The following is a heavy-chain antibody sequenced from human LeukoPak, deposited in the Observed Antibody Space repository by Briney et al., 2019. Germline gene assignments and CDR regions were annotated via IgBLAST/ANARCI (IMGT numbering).Heavy chain of an antibody. Sequence: PGGSLRLSCTASGFIFSSYSMSWVRQIPGQGLYWVANINQDASEKYYVDSVKGRFTISRDNAKNSLYLQMNSLRVEDTGIYYCARDYTGGQVTTPLGYWGQGTLVTVSS. V-gene: IGHV3-7*01. CDR3: ARDYTGGQVTTPLGY. J-gene: IGHJ4*02. CDR2: INQDASEK. D-gene: IGHD2-2*02. CDR1: GFIFSSYS.